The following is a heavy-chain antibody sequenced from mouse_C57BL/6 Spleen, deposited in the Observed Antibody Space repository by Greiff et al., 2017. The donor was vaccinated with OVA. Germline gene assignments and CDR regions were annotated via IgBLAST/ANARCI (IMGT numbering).Heavy chain of an antibody. CDR2: IHPNSGST. J-gene: IGHJ3*01. Sequence: QVQLKQPGAELVKPGASVKLSCKASGYTFTSYWMHWVKQRPGQGLEWIGMIHPNSGSTNYNEKFKSKATLTVDKSSSTAYMQLRRLTSEDSAVYYCARGGYSNSVAYWGQGTLVTVSA. V-gene: IGHV1-64*01. D-gene: IGHD2-5*01. CDR3: ARGGYSNSVAY. CDR1: GYTFTSYW.